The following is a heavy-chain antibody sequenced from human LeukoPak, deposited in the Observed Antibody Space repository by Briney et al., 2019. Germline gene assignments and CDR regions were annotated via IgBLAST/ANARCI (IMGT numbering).Heavy chain of an antibody. CDR3: ARNLWFGESSDAFDM. CDR2: INPKSGDT. D-gene: IGHD3-10*01. J-gene: IGHJ3*02. Sequence: GASVKVSCKASGYSFTGHYMHWVRQAPGQGLEWMGWINPKSGDTNYQGRVTMTRDTSISTAYMDMSSLRSDDTAVYYCARNLWFGESSDAFDMWGQGTMVTVSS. V-gene: IGHV1-2*02. CDR1: GYSFTGHY.